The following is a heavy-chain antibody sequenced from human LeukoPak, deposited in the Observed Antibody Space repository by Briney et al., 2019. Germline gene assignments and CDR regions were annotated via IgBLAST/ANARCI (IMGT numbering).Heavy chain of an antibody. J-gene: IGHJ5*02. Sequence: PGRSLRLSCAASGFTFSSYSMNWVRQAPGKGLEWVSSIRSSSSYIYYADSVKGRFTISRDNAKNSLYLQMNSLRAEDTAVYYCARDAQRLVVPATNWFDPWGQGTLVIVSS. CDR3: ARDAQRLVVPATNWFDP. CDR1: GFTFSSYS. D-gene: IGHD2-2*01. CDR2: IRSSSSYI. V-gene: IGHV3-21*01.